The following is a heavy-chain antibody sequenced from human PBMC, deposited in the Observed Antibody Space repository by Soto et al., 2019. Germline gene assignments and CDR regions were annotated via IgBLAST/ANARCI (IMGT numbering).Heavy chain of an antibody. CDR3: ASSKQLLVHFGRTPFDY. D-gene: IGHD6-19*01. V-gene: IGHV4-34*01. Sequence: QVQLQQWGAGLLKPSETLSLTCAVYGGSFSGYYWSWIRQPPGKGLEWIGEINHSGSTNYNPSLKSRVAISVDTSKNQYSLKLSSVTAADTAVYYCASSKQLLVHFGRTPFDYWGQGTLVTVSS. J-gene: IGHJ4*02. CDR2: INHSGST. CDR1: GGSFSGYY.